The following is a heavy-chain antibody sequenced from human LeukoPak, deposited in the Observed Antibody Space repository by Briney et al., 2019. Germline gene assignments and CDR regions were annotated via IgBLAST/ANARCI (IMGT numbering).Heavy chain of an antibody. CDR3: AGSSGWYRGGWNY. Sequence: GGSLRLSCAASGFSVSSNYMSWVRQAPGKGLEWVSYMSSSGTPIYYADSVKGRFTISRDNAKNSLYLQMNRLRAEDTAVYYCAGSSGWYRGGWNYWGQGTLVTVSS. J-gene: IGHJ4*02. CDR2: MSSSGTPI. V-gene: IGHV3-11*04. D-gene: IGHD6-19*01. CDR1: GFSVSSNY.